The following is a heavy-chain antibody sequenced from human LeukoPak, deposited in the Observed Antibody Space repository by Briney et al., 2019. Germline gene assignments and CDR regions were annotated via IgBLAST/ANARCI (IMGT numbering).Heavy chain of an antibody. J-gene: IGHJ4*02. CDR3: ARWGLSYTIDY. CDR1: GGSISSSSYY. Sequence: SETLSLTCSVSGGSISSSSYYWGWIRQPPGKGLEWIGSIYYSGRTDYNPSLKSRVTMSVDTSKSQFSLKLTSVTAADTAVYSCARWGLSYTIDYWGQGTLVTVSS. V-gene: IGHV4-39*01. D-gene: IGHD2-21*01. CDR2: IYYSGRT.